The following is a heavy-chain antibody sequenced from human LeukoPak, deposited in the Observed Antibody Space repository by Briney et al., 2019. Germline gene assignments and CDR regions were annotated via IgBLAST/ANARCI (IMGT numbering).Heavy chain of an antibody. Sequence: GGSLRLSCEASGFTFSKSWMSWVRQAPGMGLEWVANINERGSAPYYVDSVKGRFTISRDNTKNTLYLQMSSLRADDTAVYYCVRGTGYWGQGTLVTVSS. CDR2: INERGSAP. V-gene: IGHV3-7*01. CDR3: VRGTGY. CDR1: GFTFSKSW. J-gene: IGHJ4*02.